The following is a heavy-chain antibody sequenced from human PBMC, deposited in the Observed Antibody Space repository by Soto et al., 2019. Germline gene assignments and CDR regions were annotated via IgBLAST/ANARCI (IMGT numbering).Heavy chain of an antibody. CDR3: AKAIYDSYGMDV. CDR2: ISGSGGST. D-gene: IGHD3-3*01. V-gene: IGHV3-23*01. J-gene: IGHJ6*02. Sequence: VGSLRLSCAAAGFPFSDHGMTWVRQAPGKGLEWVSAISGSGGSTYYADSVKGRFTISRDNSKNTLYLQMNSLRAEDTAVYYCAKAIYDSYGMDVWGQGTTVTVSS. CDR1: GFPFSDHG.